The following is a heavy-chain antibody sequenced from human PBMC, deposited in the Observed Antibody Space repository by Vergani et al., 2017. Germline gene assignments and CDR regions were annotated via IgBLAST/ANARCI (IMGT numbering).Heavy chain of an antibody. CDR2: IYYSGST. J-gene: IGHJ6*02. CDR3: ARGWLLGYYYGMDV. D-gene: IGHD1-26*01. Sequence: QVQLQESGPGLVKPSETLSLTCTVSGASISSYYWSWIRQPPGKGLEWIGYIYYSGSTNYNPSLKSRVTISVDTSKNQFSLKLSSVTAADTAVYYCARGWLLGYYYGMDVWGQGTTVTVSS. CDR1: GASISSYY. V-gene: IGHV4-59*01.